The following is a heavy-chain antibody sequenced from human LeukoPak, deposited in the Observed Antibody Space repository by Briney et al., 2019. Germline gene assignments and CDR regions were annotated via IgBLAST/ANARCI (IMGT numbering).Heavy chain of an antibody. J-gene: IGHJ4*02. CDR2: INPNSGGT. CDR1: AYTFTGYY. CDR3: ARDLFIATSGEGPGY. Sequence: ASVKVSCKASAYTFTGYYMHWVRQAPGQGLEWMGRINPNSGGTNYAQKFQGRVTMTGDTSTSTVYMELSSLRSEDTAVYYCARDLFIATSGEGPGYWGQGTLVTVSS. V-gene: IGHV1-2*06. D-gene: IGHD6-13*01.